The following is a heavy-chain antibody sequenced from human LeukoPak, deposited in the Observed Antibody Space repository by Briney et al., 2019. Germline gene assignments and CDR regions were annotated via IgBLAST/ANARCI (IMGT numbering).Heavy chain of an antibody. CDR1: GFTFSSYT. J-gene: IGHJ3*02. D-gene: IGHD2-21*02. CDR3: ARDCGSDCSQAFDI. V-gene: IGHV3-7*05. CDR2: IKQDATQK. Sequence: GGSLRLSCAASGFTFSSYTMNWVRQAPGKGLERVADIKQDATQKYYVDSVEGRFTISRDNAKNSLYLQMNSLRVEDTAVYYCARDCGSDCSQAFDIWGQGTMVTVSS.